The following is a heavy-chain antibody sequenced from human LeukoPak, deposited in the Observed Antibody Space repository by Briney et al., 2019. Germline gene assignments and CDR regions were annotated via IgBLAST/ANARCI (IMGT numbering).Heavy chain of an antibody. Sequence: PGGSLRLSCAASGFTFSSYSMNWVRQAPGKGLEWVSYISSSSSTIYYADSVKGRFTISRDNAKNSLYLQMNSLRAEDTAVYYCARAGIAAAANLDYWGQGTLVTVSS. CDR1: GFTFSSYS. CDR3: ARAGIAAAANLDY. V-gene: IGHV3-48*04. CDR2: ISSSSSTI. J-gene: IGHJ4*02. D-gene: IGHD6-13*01.